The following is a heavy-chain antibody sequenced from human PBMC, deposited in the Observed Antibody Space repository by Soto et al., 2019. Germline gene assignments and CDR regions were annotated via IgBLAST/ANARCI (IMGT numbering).Heavy chain of an antibody. Sequence: GGSLRLSCAASGFTFCNAWMNWVRQAPGKGLEWVGRIKSKTDGGTTDYAAPVKGRFTISRDDSKNTLYLQMNSLKTEDTAVYYCTTDGYYYDSSGYPRDAFDIWGQGTMVTVSS. CDR2: IKSKTDGGTT. D-gene: IGHD3-22*01. CDR3: TTDGYYYDSSGYPRDAFDI. J-gene: IGHJ3*02. V-gene: IGHV3-15*07. CDR1: GFTFCNAW.